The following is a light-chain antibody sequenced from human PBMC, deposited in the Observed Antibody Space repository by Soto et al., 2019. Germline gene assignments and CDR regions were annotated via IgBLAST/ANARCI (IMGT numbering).Light chain of an antibody. Sequence: EIELTQSPGTLSLSPGERATLSCRASQSVSSSYVAWYQQKPGQTPRLVIYGASTRATGTPDRFSGSGSGTDFTLTISGLEAEDFAVYFCLQFGISPYTFGQGTKLEV. CDR2: GAS. J-gene: IGKJ2*01. V-gene: IGKV3-20*01. CDR1: QSVSSSY. CDR3: LQFGISPYT.